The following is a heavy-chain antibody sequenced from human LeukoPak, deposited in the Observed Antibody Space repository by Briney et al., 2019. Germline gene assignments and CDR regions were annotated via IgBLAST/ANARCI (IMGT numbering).Heavy chain of an antibody. Sequence: GASVKVSCKTSGYTFTSYYMHWVRQAPGQGLEWMGIINPSGCTTSYAQKFQARVTMTRDTSTSTLYMELSSLRSEDTAVYYCAVDQGRPAGDTFDYWGQGTLVTVSS. CDR3: AVDQGRPAGDTFDY. CDR1: GYTFTSYY. D-gene: IGHD2-2*01. J-gene: IGHJ4*02. V-gene: IGHV1-46*01. CDR2: INPSGCTT.